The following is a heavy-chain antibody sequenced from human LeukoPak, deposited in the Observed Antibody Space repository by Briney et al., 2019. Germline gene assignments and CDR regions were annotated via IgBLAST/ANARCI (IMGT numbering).Heavy chain of an antibody. D-gene: IGHD1-1*01. CDR3: ASFYKNYYYYYMDV. J-gene: IGHJ6*03. CDR2: ISTSGST. V-gene: IGHV4-4*09. CDR1: GGSMSSYY. Sequence: SETLSLTCTVSGGSMSSYYWSWVRQAPGKGLEWIGYISTSGSTCYNPSLKSRLIISGDTSKNQFSLNLSSVTAADTAVYYCASFYKNYYYYYMDVWGKGTTVTVSS.